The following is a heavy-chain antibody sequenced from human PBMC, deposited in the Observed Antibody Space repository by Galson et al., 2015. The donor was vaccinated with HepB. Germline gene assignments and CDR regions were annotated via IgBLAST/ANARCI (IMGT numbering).Heavy chain of an antibody. V-gene: IGHV1-69*02. Sequence: SVKVSCKASGDTFSRYPFHWVRQAPGQGLEWMGRIIPIPAIADYAQKSQGRVTITADKSTSTAYMELSSLRADDTAVYYCASGNGGYDITPFDCWGQRTLVTVSS. CDR1: GDTFSRYP. D-gene: IGHD5-12*01. J-gene: IGHJ4*02. CDR2: IIPIPAIA. CDR3: ASGNGGYDITPFDC.